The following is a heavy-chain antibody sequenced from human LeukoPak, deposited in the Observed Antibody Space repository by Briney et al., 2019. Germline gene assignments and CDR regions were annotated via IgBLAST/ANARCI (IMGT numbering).Heavy chain of an antibody. CDR1: GYTFTSYG. V-gene: IGHV1-18*01. CDR3: ARVRYYYGSGSLDY. D-gene: IGHD3-10*01. Sequence: ASVKVSCKASGYTFTSYGISWVRQAPGQGLEWMGWISAYNGNTNYAQELQGRVTMTTDTSTSTAYMELRSLRSDDTAVYYCARVRYYYGSGSLDYWGQGTLVTVSS. CDR2: ISAYNGNT. J-gene: IGHJ4*02.